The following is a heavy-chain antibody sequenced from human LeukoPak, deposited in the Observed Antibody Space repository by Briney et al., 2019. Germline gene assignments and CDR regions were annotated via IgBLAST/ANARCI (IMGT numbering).Heavy chain of an antibody. CDR1: GFTFSSYA. CDR3: AKDREGLSSGYDLEYFDY. V-gene: IGHV3-64*01. Sequence: GGSLRLSCAASGFTFSSYAMHWVRQAPGKGLEYVSVISSNGGSTYYANSVKGRFTISRDNSKNTLFLQMNSLRAEDTAVYYCAKDREGLSSGYDLEYFDYWGQGTLVTVSS. CDR2: ISSNGGST. D-gene: IGHD5-12*01. J-gene: IGHJ4*02.